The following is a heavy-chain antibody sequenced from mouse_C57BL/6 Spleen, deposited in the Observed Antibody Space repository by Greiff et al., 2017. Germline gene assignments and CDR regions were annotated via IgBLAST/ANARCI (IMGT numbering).Heavy chain of an antibody. Sequence: EVKLLESGPGLVKPSQSLSLTCSVTGYSITSGYYWNWIRQFPGNKLEWMGYISYDGSNNYNPSIKNRIPITRDTSKNQFFLKLNSVTTEDTATYFCARQYDSGYWYFDVWGTGTTVTVSA. CDR1: GYSITSGYY. CDR2: ISYDGSN. D-gene: IGHD2-4*01. J-gene: IGHJ1*03. V-gene: IGHV3-6*01. CDR3: ARQYDSGYWYFDV.